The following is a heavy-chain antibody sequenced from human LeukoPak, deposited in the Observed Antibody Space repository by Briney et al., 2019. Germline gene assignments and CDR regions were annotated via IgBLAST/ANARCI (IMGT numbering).Heavy chain of an antibody. CDR3: ARVPPNYDILTGYSDAFDI. V-gene: IGHV3-33*01. CDR2: IWYDGSNK. J-gene: IGHJ3*02. D-gene: IGHD3-9*01. CDR1: GFTFSSYG. Sequence: PGGSLRLSCAASGFTFSSYGMHWVRQAPGKGLEWVAVIWYDGSNKYYADSVKGRFTISRDNSKNTLYLQMNSLRAEDTAAYYCARVPPNYDILTGYSDAFDIWGQGTMVTVSS.